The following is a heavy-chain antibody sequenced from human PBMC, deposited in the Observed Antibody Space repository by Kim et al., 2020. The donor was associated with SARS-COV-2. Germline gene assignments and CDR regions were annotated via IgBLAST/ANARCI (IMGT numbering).Heavy chain of an antibody. CDR1: GGTFSSYA. D-gene: IGHD2-2*01. V-gene: IGHV1-69*13. CDR2: IIPIFGTA. Sequence: SVKVSCKASGGTFSSYAISWVRQAPGQGLEWMGGIIPIFGTANYAQKFQGRVTITADESTSTAYMELSSLRSEDTAVYYCARSSVEDIVVVPAAHFYYYYYGMDVWGQGTTVTVSS. J-gene: IGHJ6*02. CDR3: ARSSVEDIVVVPAAHFYYYYYGMDV.